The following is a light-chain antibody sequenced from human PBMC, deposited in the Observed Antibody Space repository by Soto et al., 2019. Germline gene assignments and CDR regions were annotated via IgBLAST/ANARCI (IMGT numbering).Light chain of an antibody. CDR1: SSDVGGYNY. J-gene: IGLJ1*01. CDR3: SSYAGSNNFDV. CDR2: EVS. V-gene: IGLV2-8*01. Sequence: QSVLPQPPSASGSPGQSVTISCTGTSSDVGGYNYVSWYQHHPGKAPKLMIYEVSRRPSGVPDRFSGSKSGNTASLTVSGLQAEDEADYYCSSYAGSNNFDVFGTGTKGTVL.